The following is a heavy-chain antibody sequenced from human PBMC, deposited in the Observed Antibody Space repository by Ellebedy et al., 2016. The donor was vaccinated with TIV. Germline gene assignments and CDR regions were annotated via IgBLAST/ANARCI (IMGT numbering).Heavy chain of an antibody. V-gene: IGHV1-3*01. CDR1: GYTFTTYA. J-gene: IGHJ6*02. CDR3: ARRFDIVTGSYPRGYYGLDI. Sequence: AASVKVSCKASGYTFTTYAIHWVRQAPGQRPEWMGWINAGIGNTKYSDNFQGRVTITTDNSASTAYMELSSLRSEDTAVYYCARRFDIVTGSYPRGYYGLDIWGQGTTVTVSS. D-gene: IGHD3-9*01. CDR2: INAGIGNT.